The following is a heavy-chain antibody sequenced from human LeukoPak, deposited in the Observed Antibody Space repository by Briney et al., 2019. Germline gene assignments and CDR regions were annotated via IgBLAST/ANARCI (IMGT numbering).Heavy chain of an antibody. CDR2: IYSGGCT. CDR1: GFTVSSNY. D-gene: IGHD3-22*01. Sequence: PGGSLRFSCAASGFTVSSNYMSWVRQAPGKGLEWVSVIYSGGCTYYADSVEGRFTISRDNSKNTLYLQMNSLRAEDTAVYYCARQYYYDSSGPIDYWGQGTLVTVSS. J-gene: IGHJ4*02. CDR3: ARQYYYDSSGPIDY. V-gene: IGHV3-66*04.